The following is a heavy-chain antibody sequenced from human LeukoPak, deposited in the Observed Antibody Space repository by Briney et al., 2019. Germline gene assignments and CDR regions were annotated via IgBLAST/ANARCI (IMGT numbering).Heavy chain of an antibody. J-gene: IGHJ3*02. D-gene: IGHD3-22*01. CDR2: MNPNSGNT. Sequence: ASVKVSCKASGYTFTSYDINWVRQATGQGLEWMGWMNPNSGNTGYAQKFQGRVTMTRNTSISTAYMELSSLRSEDTAVYYCARFGAPGDYYDSSGYPLWRADAFDIWGQGTMVTVSS. CDR3: ARFGAPGDYYDSSGYPLWRADAFDI. CDR1: GYTFTSYD. V-gene: IGHV1-8*01.